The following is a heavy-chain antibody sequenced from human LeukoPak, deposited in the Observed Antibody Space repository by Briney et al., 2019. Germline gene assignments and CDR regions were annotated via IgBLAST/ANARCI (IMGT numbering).Heavy chain of an antibody. CDR1: GFTFSSYW. CDR2: ILQDGSEK. Sequence: GGSLRLSCAASGFTFSSYWMSWVRQTPGKGLEWVAIILQDGSEKHYVASVKGRFTISRDNAKNSVYLQMNGLRAEDTAVYYCASSSSGWYKFDYWGQGTLVTVSS. V-gene: IGHV3-7*03. CDR3: ASSSSGWYKFDY. D-gene: IGHD6-19*01. J-gene: IGHJ4*02.